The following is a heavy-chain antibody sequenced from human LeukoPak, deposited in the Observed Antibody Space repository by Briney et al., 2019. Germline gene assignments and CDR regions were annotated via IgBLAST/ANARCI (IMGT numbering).Heavy chain of an antibody. CDR3: ARVGYCSGGSCRGGYYYYMDV. D-gene: IGHD2-15*01. Sequence: SETLSLTCAVSGYSISSGYYWGWIRQPPGKGLEWIGSIYHSGSTYYNPSLKSRVTISVDTSKNQFPLKLSSVTAADTAVYYCARVGYCSGGSCRGGYYYYMDVWGKGTTVTVSS. V-gene: IGHV4-38-2*01. CDR2: IYHSGST. J-gene: IGHJ6*03. CDR1: GYSISSGYY.